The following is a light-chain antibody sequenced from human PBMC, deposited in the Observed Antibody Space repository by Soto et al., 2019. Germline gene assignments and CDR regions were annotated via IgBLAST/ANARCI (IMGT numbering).Light chain of an antibody. CDR3: RQYNSDSS. CDR2: YAS. J-gene: IGKJ4*01. CDR1: QSINKW. V-gene: IGKV1-5*01. Sequence: DIPMTQSPSTLSASVGDSVTITCRASQSINKWLAWYQQKPGKAPNLLIFYASNLQSGVPSMFSGSGFGTEYTLIISRLQPEDVATYCCRQYNSDSSFGGGTKVEIK.